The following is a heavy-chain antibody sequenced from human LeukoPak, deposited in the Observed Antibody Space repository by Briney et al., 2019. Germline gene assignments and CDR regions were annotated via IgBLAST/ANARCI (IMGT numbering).Heavy chain of an antibody. J-gene: IGHJ4*02. CDR2: ISYSGST. V-gene: IGHV4-59*01. CDR1: GGSISSYY. Sequence: SETLSLTCTVSGGSISSYYWSWIRQPPGKGLEWIGYISYSGSTNYNPSLKSRVTISVDTSKNQFSLKLSSVTAADTAVYYCARVGPYYYDSSGYYYPLDYWGQGTLVTVSS. CDR3: ARVGPYYYDSSGYYYPLDY. D-gene: IGHD3-22*01.